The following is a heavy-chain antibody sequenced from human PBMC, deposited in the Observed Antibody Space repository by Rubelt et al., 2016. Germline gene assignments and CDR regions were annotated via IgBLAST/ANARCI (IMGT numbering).Heavy chain of an antibody. V-gene: IGHV3-74*02. Sequence: EVQLVESGGGLVQPGRSLRLSCAASGFTFSSYWMHWVRQAPGKGLVWVSRINSDGSSTSYADSVKGRFNISRDNAKNTLYLQMNSLRAEDTAVYYCAREFDPRVQRSFLYGMDVWGQGTTVTVSS. J-gene: IGHJ6*02. CDR3: AREFDPRVQRSFLYGMDV. CDR2: INSDGSST. D-gene: IGHD1-1*01. CDR1: GFTFSSYW.